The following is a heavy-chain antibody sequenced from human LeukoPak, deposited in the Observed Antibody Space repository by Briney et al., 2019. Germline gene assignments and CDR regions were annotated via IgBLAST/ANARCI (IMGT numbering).Heavy chain of an antibody. Sequence: GGSLRLSCAASGFTFSSYGMHWVRQAPGKGLEWVAFIRYDGSNKYYADSVKGRFTISRDNSKNTLYLQMNSLRAEDTAVYYCAKVRGLMTTVTYDAFDIWGQGTMVTVSS. CDR3: AKVRGLMTTVTYDAFDI. CDR2: IRYDGSNK. CDR1: GFTFSSYG. V-gene: IGHV3-30*02. J-gene: IGHJ3*02. D-gene: IGHD4-17*01.